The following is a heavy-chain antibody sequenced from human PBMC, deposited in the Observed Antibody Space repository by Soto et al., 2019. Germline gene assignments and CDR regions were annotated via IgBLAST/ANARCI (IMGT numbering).Heavy chain of an antibody. Sequence: LRLSCAASGFTFSSYGMHWVRQAPGKGLEWVAVISYDGSNKYYADSVKGRFTISRDNSKNTLYLQMNSLRAEDTAVYYCAKDGGGGQHIAAAGTYVWYYFDYWGQGTLVTVSS. CDR3: AKDGGGGQHIAAAGTYVWYYFDY. J-gene: IGHJ4*02. D-gene: IGHD6-13*01. CDR2: ISYDGSNK. CDR1: GFTFSSYG. V-gene: IGHV3-30*18.